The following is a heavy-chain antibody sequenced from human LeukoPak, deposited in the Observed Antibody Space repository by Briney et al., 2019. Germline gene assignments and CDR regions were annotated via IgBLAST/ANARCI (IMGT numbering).Heavy chain of an antibody. CDR2: ISWNSGSI. Sequence: GRXLRLSCAASGFTFDDYAMHWVRQAPGKGLEGVSGISWNSGSIVYADSVKGRFTISRDNAKNSLYLQMNSLRAEDMALYYCAKDIRWELLHAFDIWGQGTMVTVSS. V-gene: IGHV3-9*03. J-gene: IGHJ3*02. CDR3: AKDIRWELLHAFDI. CDR1: GFTFDDYA. D-gene: IGHD1-26*01.